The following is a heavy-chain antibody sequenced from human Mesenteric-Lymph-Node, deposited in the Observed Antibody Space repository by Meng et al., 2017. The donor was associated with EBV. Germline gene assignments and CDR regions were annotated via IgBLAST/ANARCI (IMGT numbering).Heavy chain of an antibody. V-gene: IGHV4-34*01. J-gene: IGHJ4*02. CDR3: VRCGAVTLVQGGPDH. CDR2: INRVGST. CDR1: GWSFGGYF. D-gene: IGHD3-10*01. Sequence: GQPTRWGRGLLPPSDTLPLACGVSGWSFGGYFWSWIRQPPGKGLEWIGEINRVGSTNYNPSLKSRLTMSVDTSKNHFSLKLTSVTAADTAVYYCVRCGAVTLVQGGPDHWGQGTLVTVSS.